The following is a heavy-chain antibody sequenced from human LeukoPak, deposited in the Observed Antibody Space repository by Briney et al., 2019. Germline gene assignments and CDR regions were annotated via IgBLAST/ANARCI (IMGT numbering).Heavy chain of an antibody. CDR2: IYYSGST. CDR1: GGSISSGDYY. CDR3: ARVRYYDSSGVDY. Sequence: ASETLSLTCTVSGGSISSGDYYWSWIRQPPGKSLKWIGYIYYSGSTYYNPSLKSRVTISVDTSKNQFSLKLSSVTAADTAVYYCARVRYYDSSGVDYWGQGTLVTVSS. V-gene: IGHV4-30-4*08. J-gene: IGHJ4*02. D-gene: IGHD3-22*01.